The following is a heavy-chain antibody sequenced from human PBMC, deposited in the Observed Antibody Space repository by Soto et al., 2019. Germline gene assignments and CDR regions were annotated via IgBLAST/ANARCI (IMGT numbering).Heavy chain of an antibody. Sequence: GGSLRLSCSASGFTFSSYAMHWVRQAPGKGLEYVSSISTNGGSTHYADSVKGRFTISRDNSKNTQYLQMSSLRADDTAVYYCVKGEYYYNSSGYYPFDYWGQGTLVTVSS. CDR3: VKGEYYYNSSGYYPFDY. CDR1: GFTFSSYA. CDR2: ISTNGGST. J-gene: IGHJ4*02. D-gene: IGHD3-22*01. V-gene: IGHV3-64D*06.